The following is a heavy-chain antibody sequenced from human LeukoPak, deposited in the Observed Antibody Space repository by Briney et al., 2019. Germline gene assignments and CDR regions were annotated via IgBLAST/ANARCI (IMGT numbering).Heavy chain of an antibody. CDR3: AREGYSGYDAYYFDY. CDR1: GFTFSGFW. D-gene: IGHD5-12*01. V-gene: IGHV3-7*03. J-gene: IGHJ4*02. Sequence: GGSLRLSCAVSGFTFSGFWMSWSRQAPGKGLEWVASINSDGSEGYYADVVKGRFTISRDNAKNSLYLQINSLRAEDTAVYYCAREGYSGYDAYYFDYWGQGTLVTVSS. CDR2: INSDGSEG.